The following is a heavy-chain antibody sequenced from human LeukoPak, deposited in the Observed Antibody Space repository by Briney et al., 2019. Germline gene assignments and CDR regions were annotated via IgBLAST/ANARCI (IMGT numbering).Heavy chain of an antibody. Sequence: GRSLRLSCAASGFIFSSYAMHWVRQAPGKGLEWVAVISYDGSNKYYADSVKGRFTISRDNSKNTLYLQMNSLRAEDTAVYYCARDAGPITMVRGVPLGYFDYWGQGTLVTVSS. CDR3: ARDAGPITMVRGVPLGYFDY. V-gene: IGHV3-30-3*01. CDR2: ISYDGSNK. D-gene: IGHD3-10*01. J-gene: IGHJ4*02. CDR1: GFIFSSYA.